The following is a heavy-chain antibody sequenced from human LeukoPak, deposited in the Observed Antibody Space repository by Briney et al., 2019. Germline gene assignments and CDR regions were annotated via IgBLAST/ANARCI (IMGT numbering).Heavy chain of an antibody. CDR1: GFTFSSYG. J-gene: IGHJ4*02. CDR3: AKDRSSGWTWTIDY. CDR2: ISYDGSNK. V-gene: IGHV3-30*18. Sequence: PGGSLRLSCAASGFTFSSYGMHWVRQAPGTGLEGVALISYDGSNKYYADSVKGRFTISRDNSKSTLYLQMNSLRVEDTAMYYCAKDRSSGWTWTIDYWGQGTLVTVSS. D-gene: IGHD6-25*01.